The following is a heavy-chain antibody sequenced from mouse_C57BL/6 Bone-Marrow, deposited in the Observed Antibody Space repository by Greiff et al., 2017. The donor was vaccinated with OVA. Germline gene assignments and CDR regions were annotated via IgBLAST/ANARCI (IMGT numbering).Heavy chain of an antibody. CDR3: ARQENRRGAMDY. Sequence: EVKLVESGGGLVQPGGSLKLSCAASGFTFSDYGMAWVRQAPRQGPEWVAFISNLAYSIYYADTVTGRFTISRENAKNTLYLEMSSLRSEDTAMYYCARQENRRGAMDYWGQGTSVTVSS. CDR2: ISNLAYSI. V-gene: IGHV5-15*04. CDR1: GFTFSDYG. J-gene: IGHJ4*01.